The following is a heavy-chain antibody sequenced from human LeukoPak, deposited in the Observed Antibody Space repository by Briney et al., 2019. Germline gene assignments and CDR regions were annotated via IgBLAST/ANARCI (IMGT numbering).Heavy chain of an antibody. D-gene: IGHD3-3*01. V-gene: IGHV3-21*01. CDR1: GFTFSSYS. J-gene: IGHJ6*03. CDR2: ISSSSSYI. Sequence: GGSLRLSCAPSGFTFSSYSMNWVRQAPGKGLEWVSSISSSSSYIYYADSVKGRFTISRDNAKNSLYLQMNSLRAEDTAVYYCARHAASPYDFWSGYYTDYYYYMDVWGKGTTVTVSS. CDR3: ARHAASPYDFWSGYYTDYYYYMDV.